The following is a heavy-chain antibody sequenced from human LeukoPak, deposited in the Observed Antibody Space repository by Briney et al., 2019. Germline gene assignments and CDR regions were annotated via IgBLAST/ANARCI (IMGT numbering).Heavy chain of an antibody. J-gene: IGHJ4*02. CDR1: GGPISGYY. CDR3: AGRDY. Sequence: SETLSLTCTVSGGPISGYYWRWIRQPAGKGLEWIGRIYTSGSTNYNPSLKSRVTISVDKSKNQLSLKLSSVTAADSAVYYCAGRDYWGQGILVTVSS. CDR2: IYTSGST. V-gene: IGHV4-4*07.